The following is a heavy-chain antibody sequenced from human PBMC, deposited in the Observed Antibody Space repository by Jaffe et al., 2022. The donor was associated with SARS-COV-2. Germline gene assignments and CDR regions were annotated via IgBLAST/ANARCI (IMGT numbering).Heavy chain of an antibody. CDR2: ISYDGSNK. Sequence: QVQLVESGGGVVQPGRSLRLSCAASGFTFSSYGMHWVRQAPGKGLEWVAVISYDGSNKYYADSVKGRFTISRDNSKNTLYLQMNSLRAEDTAVYYCAKELYGITGTTSPFDYWGQGTLVTVSS. V-gene: IGHV3-30*18. J-gene: IGHJ4*02. CDR1: GFTFSSYG. CDR3: AKELYGITGTTSPFDY. D-gene: IGHD1-7*01.